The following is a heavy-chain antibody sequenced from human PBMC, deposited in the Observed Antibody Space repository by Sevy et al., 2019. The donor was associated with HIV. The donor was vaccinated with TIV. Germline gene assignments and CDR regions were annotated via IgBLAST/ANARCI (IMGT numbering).Heavy chain of an antibody. CDR2: IYTSGST. D-gene: IGHD3-3*01. J-gene: IGHJ6*02. V-gene: IGHV4-4*07. CDR3: ARAPRLTNDFWSGYSLSYGMDV. CDR1: GGSISSYY. Sequence: SETLSLTCTVSGGSISSYYWSWIRQPAGKGLEWIGRIYTSGSTNYNPSPKGRVTMSVDTSKNQFSLKLSSVTAADTAVYYTARAPRLTNDFWSGYSLSYGMDVWGQGTTVTVSS.